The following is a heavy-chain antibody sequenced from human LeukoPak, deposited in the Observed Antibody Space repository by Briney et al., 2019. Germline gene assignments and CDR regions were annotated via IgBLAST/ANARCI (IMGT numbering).Heavy chain of an antibody. J-gene: IGHJ3*02. V-gene: IGHV3-23*01. CDR1: GFTFSSYA. D-gene: IGHD3-10*01. CDR2: ISGSGGST. CDR3: AKDLSYYYAPGAFDI. Sequence: GGSLRLPCAASGFTFSSYAMSWVRQAPGKGLEWVSAISGSGGSTYYADSVKGRFTISRDNSKITLYLQMNSLRAEDTAVYYCAKDLSYYYAPGAFDIWGQGTMVTVSS.